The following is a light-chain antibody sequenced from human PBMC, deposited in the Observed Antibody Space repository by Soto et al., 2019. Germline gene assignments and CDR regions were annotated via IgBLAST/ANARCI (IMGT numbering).Light chain of an antibody. J-gene: IGKJ4*01. Sequence: VMTHSPVTLSVSPGEGATLSCRASQSVSSKLAWYQQKPGQAPRLLIYGASTRATDVPTRFSGSGSGTECTLTISSLQSEDFAVYYCQQYSDGPLTFGGGTKVEIK. CDR1: QSVSSK. CDR3: QQYSDGPLT. CDR2: GAS. V-gene: IGKV3D-15*01.